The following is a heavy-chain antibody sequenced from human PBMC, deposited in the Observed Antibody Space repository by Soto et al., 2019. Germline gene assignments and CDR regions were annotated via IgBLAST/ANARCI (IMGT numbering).Heavy chain of an antibody. D-gene: IGHD6-13*01. CDR3: ARDSSSWNPQDYYYGMDV. V-gene: IGHV1-18*01. CDR1: GYTFTSYG. J-gene: IGHJ6*02. CDR2: ISAYNGNT. Sequence: QVQLVQSGAEVKKPGASVKVSCKASGYTFTSYGISWVRQAPGQGLEWMGWISAYNGNTNYAQKLQGRVTMTTDTSTSTAYMELRSLRADDTAVYYCARDSSSWNPQDYYYGMDVWGQGTTVTVSS.